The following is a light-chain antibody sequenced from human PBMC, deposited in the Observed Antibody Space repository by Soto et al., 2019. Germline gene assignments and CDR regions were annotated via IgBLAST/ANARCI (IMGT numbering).Light chain of an antibody. V-gene: IGKV3-15*01. CDR2: AAS. CDR1: QNVGSN. Sequence: EIVLTQSPSTLSVSPGERATLSCRASQNVGSNLAWHQQKPGQAPRLLIYAASNRATGIPTRFSGSGSGTEFTLSISSLQSEDFALYYCQQFDHWPGTFGQGTKVDIK. J-gene: IGKJ1*01. CDR3: QQFDHWPGT.